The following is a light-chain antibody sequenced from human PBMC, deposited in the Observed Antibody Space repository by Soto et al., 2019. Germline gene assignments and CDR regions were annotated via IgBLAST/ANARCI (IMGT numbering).Light chain of an antibody. Sequence: DIQMTQSPSTLSGSVGDRVTITCRASQTISSWLAWYQQKPGKAPKLLIYKASTLKSGVPSRFSGSGSGTEFTLTISSLQPDDFATYYCQRYNNYPWTFGPGTKVDIK. J-gene: IGKJ1*01. V-gene: IGKV1-5*03. CDR2: KAS. CDR1: QTISSW. CDR3: QRYNNYPWT.